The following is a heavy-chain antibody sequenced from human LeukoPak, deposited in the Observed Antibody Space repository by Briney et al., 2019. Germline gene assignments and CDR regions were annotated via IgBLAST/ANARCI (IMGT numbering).Heavy chain of an antibody. D-gene: IGHD5-12*01. Sequence: GESLKISCKGSGYSFTSYWIGWVRQMPGKVLEWMGIIYPGDSDTRYSPSFQGQVTISADKSISTAYLQWSSLKASDTAMYYCARPVGGGYGGASFDYWGQGTLVTVSS. V-gene: IGHV5-51*01. CDR2: IYPGDSDT. CDR3: ARPVGGGYGGASFDY. CDR1: GYSFTSYW. J-gene: IGHJ4*02.